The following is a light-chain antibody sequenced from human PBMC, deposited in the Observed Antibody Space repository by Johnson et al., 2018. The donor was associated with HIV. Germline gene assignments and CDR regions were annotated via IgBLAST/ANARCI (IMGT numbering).Light chain of an antibody. CDR3: GTWDSSLNAYV. CDR1: SSNIGNNY. Sequence: QSVLTQPPSVSAAPGQKVTISCSGSSSNIGNNYVSWYQQLPETAPKLLIYDNNKRPSGTPDRFSGSKSGTSATLGITGLQTGDEADYYCGTWDSSLNAYVFGAATKVAVL. CDR2: DNN. V-gene: IGLV1-51*01. J-gene: IGLJ1*01.